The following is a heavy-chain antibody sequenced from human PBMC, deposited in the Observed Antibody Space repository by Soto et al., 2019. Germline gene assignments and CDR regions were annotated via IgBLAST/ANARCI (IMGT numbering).Heavy chain of an antibody. CDR1: GGIFSNYR. D-gene: IGHD6-25*01. J-gene: IGHJ2*01. CDR3: ARGNHRRLQLWYFDL. CDR2: IIPIFGTV. Sequence: QVQLVQSGAEVKKPGSSMKVSCKASGGIFSNYRISWVRQAPGQGLEWMGGIIPIFGTVNYAQKFQGRVTITADESTSTAYMELSSLRSEDTAVYYCARGNHRRLQLWYFDLWGRGTLVTVSS. V-gene: IGHV1-69*12.